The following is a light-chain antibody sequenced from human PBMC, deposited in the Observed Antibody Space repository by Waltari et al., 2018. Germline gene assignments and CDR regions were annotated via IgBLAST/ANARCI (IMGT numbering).Light chain of an antibody. J-gene: IGLJ3*02. CDR1: SSDVGSYHY. CDR3: SSYTTSSTLV. V-gene: IGLV2-14*01. Sequence: QSALTQPASVSGSPGQSTTISCSGTSSDVGSYHYFSWYQQHPGKAPKLMIYDVTKRPSGGSNRFSGSKSGNTASLTISGLQAEDEADYYCSSYTTSSTLVFGGGTKLTVL. CDR2: DVT.